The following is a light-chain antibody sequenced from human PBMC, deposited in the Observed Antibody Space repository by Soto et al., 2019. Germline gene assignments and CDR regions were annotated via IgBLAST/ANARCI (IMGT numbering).Light chain of an antibody. Sequence: EIVLTQSPATLSLSPGERVTLYCRASESVSTFLAWYQQKPGQAPRLLIYGASTRATGIPDRFSGSGSGTDFTLTINRLEPEDFAVYYCQQYGSSPRTFGQGTKVDIK. V-gene: IGKV3-20*01. J-gene: IGKJ1*01. CDR3: QQYGSSPRT. CDR1: ESVSTF. CDR2: GAS.